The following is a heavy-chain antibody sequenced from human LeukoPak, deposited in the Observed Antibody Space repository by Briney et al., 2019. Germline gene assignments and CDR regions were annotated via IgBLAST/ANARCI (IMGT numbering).Heavy chain of an antibody. CDR3: ARDSGSVNNDY. J-gene: IGHJ4*02. CDR1: GYTFTRYA. CDR2: ISAGNGNT. Sequence: ASVKVSCKASGYTFTRYAIHWVRQAPGQRLEWMGWISAGNGNTKYSQNLQGRVSFISNTSATTAFMELSSLRSEDAAVYYCARDSGSVNNDYWGQGTLVTVSS. D-gene: IGHD2-8*02. V-gene: IGHV1-3*01.